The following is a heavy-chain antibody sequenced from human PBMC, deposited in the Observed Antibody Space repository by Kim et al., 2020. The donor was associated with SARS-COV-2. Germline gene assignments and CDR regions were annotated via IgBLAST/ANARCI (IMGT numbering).Heavy chain of an antibody. CDR2: ISSSSSYI. D-gene: IGHD4-17*01. Sequence: GGSLRLSCAASGFTFSSYSMNWVRQAPGKGLEWVSSISSSSSYIYYADSVKGRFTISRDNAKNSLYLQMNSLRAEDTAVYYCARAKPSMTTVVSRHHDAFDIWGQGTMVTVSS. V-gene: IGHV3-21*01. J-gene: IGHJ3*02. CDR1: GFTFSSYS. CDR3: ARAKPSMTTVVSRHHDAFDI.